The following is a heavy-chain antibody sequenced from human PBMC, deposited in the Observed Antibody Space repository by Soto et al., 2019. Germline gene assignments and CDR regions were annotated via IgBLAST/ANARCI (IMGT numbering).Heavy chain of an antibody. Sequence: PSETLSLTCAVYGGSFSGYYWSWIRQPPGKGLEWIGEINHSGSTNYNPSLKSRVTISVDTSKNQFSLKLSSVTAADTAVYYCARGRGDGSGSYYIPGGRPRQYYFDYWGQGTLVTVSS. CDR1: GGSFSGYY. D-gene: IGHD3-10*01. V-gene: IGHV4-34*01. CDR2: INHSGST. CDR3: ARGRGDGSGSYYIPGGRPRQYYFDY. J-gene: IGHJ4*02.